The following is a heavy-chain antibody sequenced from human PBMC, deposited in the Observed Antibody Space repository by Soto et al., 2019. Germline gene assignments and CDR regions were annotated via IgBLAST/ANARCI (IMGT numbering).Heavy chain of an antibody. V-gene: IGHV3-11*06. CDR2: ISSSSSYT. CDR1: GFTFSDYY. J-gene: IGHJ6*02. D-gene: IGHD6-6*01. Sequence: GGSLRLSCAASGFTFSDYYMSWIRQAPGKGLEWVSYISSSSSYTNYADPVKGRFTVSRDNAKNSLYLQMNSLRAEDTAVYYCAAYSSSSAQDYYYYGMDVWGQGTTVTVSS. CDR3: AAYSSSSAQDYYYYGMDV.